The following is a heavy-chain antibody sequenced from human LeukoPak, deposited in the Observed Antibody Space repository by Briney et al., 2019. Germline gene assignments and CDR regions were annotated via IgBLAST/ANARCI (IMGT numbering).Heavy chain of an antibody. D-gene: IGHD3-10*01. J-gene: IGHJ4*02. V-gene: IGHV4-59*01. CDR1: GGSISSYY. CDR2: IYYSGST. CDR3: ARNYGSGSYYNPVIDY. Sequence: PSETLSLTCTVSGGSISSYYWSWIRRPPGKGLEWIGYIYYSGSTNYNPSLKSRVTISVDTSKNQISLKLSSVTAADTAVYYCARNYGSGSYYNPVIDYWGQGTLVIVSS.